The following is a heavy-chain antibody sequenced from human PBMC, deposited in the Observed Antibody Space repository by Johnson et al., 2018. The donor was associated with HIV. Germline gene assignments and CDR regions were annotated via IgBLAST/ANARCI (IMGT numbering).Heavy chain of an antibody. D-gene: IGHD2-21*01. CDR1: GFTFSDFY. CDR3: TRGRHSLDAFDV. CDR2: LNSDGSRT. J-gene: IGHJ3*01. Sequence: VQLVESGGGLVKPGGSLRLSCAASGFTFSDFYMSYIRQAPGKGLVWVSRLNSDGSRTDYADSVKGRFPISRDNAKNTLYLQMNSLRAEDTAVYYCTRGRHSLDAFDVWGQGTMVTVSS. V-gene: IGHV3-74*02.